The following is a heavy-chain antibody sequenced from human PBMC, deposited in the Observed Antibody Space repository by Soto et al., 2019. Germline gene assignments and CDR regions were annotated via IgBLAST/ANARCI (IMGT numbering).Heavy chain of an antibody. CDR1: GFSLITRGVG. CDR3: AHIPSYYQYNWFDP. CDR2: IYWDDDK. V-gene: IGHV2-5*02. J-gene: IGHJ5*02. Sequence: QITLKESGPTLVKPTQTLTLTCTFSGFSLITRGVGVGWIRQPPGKALECLALIYWDDDKRYSPSLRSRLTITQDTSKNQVVLTMTNMDPVDTATYYCAHIPSYYQYNWFDPWGQGTLVTVSS. D-gene: IGHD3-10*01.